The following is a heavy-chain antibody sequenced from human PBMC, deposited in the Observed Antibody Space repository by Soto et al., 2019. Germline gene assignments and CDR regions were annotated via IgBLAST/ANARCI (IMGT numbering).Heavy chain of an antibody. CDR1: GGSIRSGGYY. D-gene: IGHD5-12*01. J-gene: IGHJ5*02. CDR2: IYYSGST. Sequence: SETLSLTCTVSGGSIRSGGYYWSWIRQHPGKGLEWIGYIYYSGSTYYNPSLKSRVTISVDTSKNQFSLKLSSVTAADTAVYYCARDRRYSGYGGWFDPWGQGTLVTVSS. CDR3: ARDRRYSGYGGWFDP. V-gene: IGHV4-31*03.